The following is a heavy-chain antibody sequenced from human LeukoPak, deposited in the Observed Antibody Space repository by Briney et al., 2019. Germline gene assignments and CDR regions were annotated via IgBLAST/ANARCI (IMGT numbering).Heavy chain of an antibody. CDR3: ARDPYYDFWSGYCGAFDI. D-gene: IGHD3-3*01. Sequence: SETLSLTCTVSGGSISSSSYYWGWIRQPPGKGLEWIGSIYYSGSTYYNPSLKSRVTISVDTSKNQFSLKLSSVTAADTAVYYCARDPYYDFWSGYCGAFDIWGQGTMVTVSS. J-gene: IGHJ3*02. CDR2: IYYSGST. CDR1: GGSISSSSYY. V-gene: IGHV4-39*07.